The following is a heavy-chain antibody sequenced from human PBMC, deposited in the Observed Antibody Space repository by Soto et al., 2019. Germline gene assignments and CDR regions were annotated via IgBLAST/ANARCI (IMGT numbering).Heavy chain of an antibody. CDR2: IYPGDSDT. J-gene: IGHJ6*02. CDR1: GYSFTSYW. Sequence: GESLKISCKGSGYSFTSYWIGWVRQMPGKGLEWMGIIYPGDSDTRYSPSFQGQVTISADKSISTAYLQWSSLKASDTAMYYCARLPYYYDSSGYYPEDYYYYGMDVWGQGTTVTVSS. CDR3: ARLPYYYDSSGYYPEDYYYYGMDV. D-gene: IGHD3-22*01. V-gene: IGHV5-51*01.